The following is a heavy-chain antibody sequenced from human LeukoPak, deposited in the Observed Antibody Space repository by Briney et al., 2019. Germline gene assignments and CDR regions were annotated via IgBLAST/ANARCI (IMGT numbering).Heavy chain of an antibody. D-gene: IGHD6-13*01. CDR1: GGTFSSYA. CDR2: IIPIVGTA. CDR3: ARVLSGYTYYWFDP. Sequence: SVKVSCKASGGTFSSYAISWVRQAPGPGLEWIGGIIPIVGTANYARKFQGRVTITTDESTSTAYMELSSLRSEDTAVYYCARVLSGYTYYWFDPWGQGTLVTVSS. J-gene: IGHJ5*02. V-gene: IGHV1-69*05.